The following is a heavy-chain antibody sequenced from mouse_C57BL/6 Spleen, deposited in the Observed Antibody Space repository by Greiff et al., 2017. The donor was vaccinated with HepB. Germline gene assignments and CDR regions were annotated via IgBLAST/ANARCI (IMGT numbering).Heavy chain of an antibody. CDR1: GYTFTSYW. CDR3: ARGRNWDYFDY. D-gene: IGHD4-1*01. CDR2: IDPSDSYT. Sequence: QVQLQQSGAELVRPGTSVKLSCKASGYTFTSYWMHWVKQRPGPGLEWIGVIDPSDSYTNYNHKFKGKAPLTVDTSSSAAYMQLSSLTSEDSAVYYCARGRNWDYFDYWGQGTTLTVSS. V-gene: IGHV1-59*01. J-gene: IGHJ2*01.